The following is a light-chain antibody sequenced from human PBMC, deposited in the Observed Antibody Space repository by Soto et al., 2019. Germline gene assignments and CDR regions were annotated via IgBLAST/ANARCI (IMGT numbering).Light chain of an antibody. CDR2: GAS. J-gene: IGKJ2*01. Sequence: EIVLTQSPGTLSLSPGERATLSCRASQSVSSTYLAWYQHKPGQAPRLLIYGASRRATGIPDRFSGSGSGTDFTLTISRLEPEDFAVYYCQQYDNSPPYTFGQGTKLEIK. CDR3: QQYDNSPPYT. V-gene: IGKV3-20*01. CDR1: QSVSSTY.